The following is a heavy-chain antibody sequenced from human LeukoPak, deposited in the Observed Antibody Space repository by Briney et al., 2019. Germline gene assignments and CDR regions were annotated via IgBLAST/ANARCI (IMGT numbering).Heavy chain of an antibody. Sequence: GGSLRLSCTASGFTLGRHDMHWVRQTPGEGLERVAAISSGFETFYSGSVKGRFTVSREEAKNSLYLQMNSLRAGDTAVYYCVREARGYHYTYFDYWGQGSLVTVSS. CDR1: GFTLGRHD. D-gene: IGHD5-18*01. V-gene: IGHV3-13*01. J-gene: IGHJ4*02. CDR3: VREARGYHYTYFDY. CDR2: ISSGFET.